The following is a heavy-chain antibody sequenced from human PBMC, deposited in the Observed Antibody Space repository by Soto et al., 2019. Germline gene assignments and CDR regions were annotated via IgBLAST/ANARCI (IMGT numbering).Heavy chain of an antibody. CDR2: IYYSGST. D-gene: IGHD2-15*01. Sequence: SETLSLTCTLASCSISSITYYWAWIRKPPGKGLEWIGSIYYSGSTDNNTSLKDQVTISVDTPNNQFSLKLSSVTAADTSVYYCARHSAVVAATYYYYYGMDVWGQGTTVT. CDR1: SCSISSITYY. J-gene: IGHJ6*02. CDR3: ARHSAVVAATYYYYYGMDV. V-gene: IGHV4-39*01.